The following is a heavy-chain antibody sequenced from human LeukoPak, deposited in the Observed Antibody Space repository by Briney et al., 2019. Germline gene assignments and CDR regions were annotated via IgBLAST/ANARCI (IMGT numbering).Heavy chain of an antibody. CDR1: GGTFSSYA. CDR2: IIPIFGTA. V-gene: IGHV1-69*01. CDR3: ARGLLRYFDWLYRYSYYGMDV. J-gene: IGHJ6*04. D-gene: IGHD3-9*01. Sequence: ASVKVSCKASGGTFSSYAISWVRQAPGQGLEWMGGIIPIFGTANYAQKFQGRVTITADESTSTAYMELSSLRSEDTAVYYCARGLLRYFDWLYRYSYYGMDVWGKGTTVTVSS.